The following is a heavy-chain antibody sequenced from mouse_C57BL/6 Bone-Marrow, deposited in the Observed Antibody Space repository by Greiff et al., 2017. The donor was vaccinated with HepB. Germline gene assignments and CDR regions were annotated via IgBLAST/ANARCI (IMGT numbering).Heavy chain of an antibody. Sequence: VQVVESGPELVKPGASVKISCKASGYTFTDYYINWVKQRPGQGLEWIGWIFPGSGSTYYNEKFKGKATLTVDKSSSTAYMLLSSLTSEDSAVYFCARGTTVVDLGFAYWDQGTLVTVSA. CDR3: ARGTTVVDLGFAY. J-gene: IGHJ3*01. D-gene: IGHD1-1*01. CDR1: GYTFTDYY. CDR2: IFPGSGST. V-gene: IGHV1-75*01.